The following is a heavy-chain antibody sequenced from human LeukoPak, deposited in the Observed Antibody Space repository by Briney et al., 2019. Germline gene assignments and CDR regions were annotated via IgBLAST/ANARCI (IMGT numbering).Heavy chain of an antibody. CDR3: ARDVGHFGYNPFDY. Sequence: SETLSLTCTVSGGSISSYYWSWFRQPAGKGLEWIGRIYTSGSTNYNPSLKSRVTMSVDTSKNQFSLKVSSVTAADTAVYYCARDVGHFGYNPFDYWGQGTLVTVSS. CDR1: GGSISSYY. CDR2: IYTSGST. V-gene: IGHV4-4*07. D-gene: IGHD1-14*01. J-gene: IGHJ4*02.